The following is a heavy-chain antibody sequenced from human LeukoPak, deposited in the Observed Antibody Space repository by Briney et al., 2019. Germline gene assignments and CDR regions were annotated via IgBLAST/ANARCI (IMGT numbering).Heavy chain of an antibody. D-gene: IGHD3-3*01. J-gene: IGHJ5*02. CDR3: ARESGLRFMEWWSENWFDP. CDR1: GGSFSGYY. V-gene: IGHV4-34*01. CDR2: IYYSGST. Sequence: SETLSLTCAVYGGSFSGYYWGWIRQPPGKGLEWIGSIYYSGSTYYNPSLKSRVTISVDTSKNQFSLKLSSVTAADTAVYYCARESGLRFMEWWSENWFDPWGQGTLVTVSS.